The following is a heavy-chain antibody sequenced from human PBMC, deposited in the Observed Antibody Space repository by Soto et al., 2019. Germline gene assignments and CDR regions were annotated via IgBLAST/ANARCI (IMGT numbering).Heavy chain of an antibody. Sequence: SETLSLTCIVSGESISSSSYYWGWIRQPPGKGLEWIGSIYDSGHTYYNPSFKSRVTISIDPSKNQFSLKLSAVTATDTAVYYCARQRTTVVTQAYFDHWGQGALVTVSS. J-gene: IGHJ4*02. V-gene: IGHV4-39*01. CDR2: IYDSGHT. CDR3: ARQRTTVVTQAYFDH. D-gene: IGHD2-21*02. CDR1: GESISSSSYY.